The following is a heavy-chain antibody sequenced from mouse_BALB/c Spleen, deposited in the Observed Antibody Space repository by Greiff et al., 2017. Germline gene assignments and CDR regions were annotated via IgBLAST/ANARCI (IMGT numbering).Heavy chain of an antibody. V-gene: IGHV3-2*02. D-gene: IGHD1-1*01. J-gene: IGHJ3*01. CDR3: ARDYGSSYVYAY. CDR2: ISYSGST. Sequence: EVQLQESGPGLVKPSQSLSLTCTVTGYSITSDYAWNWIRQFPGNKLEWMGYISYSGSTSYNPSLKSRISITRDTSKNQFFLQLNSVTTEDTATYYCARDYGSSYVYAYWGQGTLVTVSA. CDR1: GYSITSDYA.